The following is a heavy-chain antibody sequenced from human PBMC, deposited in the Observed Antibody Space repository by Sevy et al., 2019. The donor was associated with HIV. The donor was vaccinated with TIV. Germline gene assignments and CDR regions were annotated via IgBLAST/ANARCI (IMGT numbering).Heavy chain of an antibody. CDR2: ITRNSYEAYGGAT. D-gene: IGHD5-12*01. J-gene: IGHJ4*02. CDR1: GFTFDDYA. Sequence: GGSLRLSCTTSGFTFDDYAMSWFRQAPGKGLEWVGFITRNSYEAYGGATDYGASVKGRFIISRDDSKSIAYLQMNSLKTEDTGVYYCTRGLATADTPEYYFDYWGQGTLVTVSS. V-gene: IGHV3-49*03. CDR3: TRGLATADTPEYYFDY.